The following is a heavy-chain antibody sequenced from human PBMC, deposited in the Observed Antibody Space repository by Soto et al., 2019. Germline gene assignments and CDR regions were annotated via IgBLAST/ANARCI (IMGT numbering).Heavy chain of an antibody. V-gene: IGHV3-23*01. CDR3: ATITTTLDS. J-gene: IGHJ4*02. Sequence: GGSLRLSCAASGFTFSTYAMAWVRQAPGKGLEWVSSISGNGAITYHTDSVRGRLTISRDNSKNTLYLQMNSLRAEDTAVFYCATITTTLDSWGQGTPVTVSS. D-gene: IGHD1-1*01. CDR2: ISGNGAIT. CDR1: GFTFSTYA.